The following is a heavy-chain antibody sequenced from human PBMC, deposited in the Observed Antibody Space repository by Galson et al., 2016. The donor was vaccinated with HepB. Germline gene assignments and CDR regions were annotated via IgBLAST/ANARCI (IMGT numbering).Heavy chain of an antibody. CDR2: INNSGGRT. CDR3: AKDLWVRQQLAYYFDY. D-gene: IGHD6-13*01. V-gene: IGHV3-23*01. Sequence: SLRLSCAASEFTFTSYAMSWVRQAPGKGLEWVSSINNSGGRTHYADSVKGRFTISRDNSKNTLFLQMSSLRAEDTAVYYCAKDLWVRQQLAYYFDYWGQGTLVTVSS. CDR1: EFTFTSYA. J-gene: IGHJ4*02.